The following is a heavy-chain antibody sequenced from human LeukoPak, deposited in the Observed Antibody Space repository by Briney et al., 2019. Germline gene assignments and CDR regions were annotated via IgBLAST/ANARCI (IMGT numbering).Heavy chain of an antibody. CDR3: ARVHYYDASDYSTSNWFDP. V-gene: IGHV4-38-2*02. CDR1: GYSISSGYF. D-gene: IGHD3-22*01. J-gene: IGHJ5*02. CDR2: IHHDGIT. Sequence: SETLSLTCSISGYSISSGYFWGWIRQPPGKGLEWIGNIHHDGITYYNPSLKSRVTISLDPSKNQFSLKLTSVAAADTALYHCARVHYYDASDYSTSNWFDPWGQGTLVTVSS.